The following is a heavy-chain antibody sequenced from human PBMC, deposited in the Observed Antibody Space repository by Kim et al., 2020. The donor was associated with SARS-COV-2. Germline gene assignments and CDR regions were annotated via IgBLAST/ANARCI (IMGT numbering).Heavy chain of an antibody. CDR3: ATTAGYTSTWFDY. CDR2: IYPDDSDT. Sequence: GESLKISCKGSGYIFSNYWIGWVRQMPGKGLEWMGIIYPDDSDTRYSPSFQGQVTISADKSISTAYLQLSSLKASDTAMYYCATTAGYTSTWFDYWGQGTLVTVSS. CDR1: GYIFSNYW. V-gene: IGHV5-51*01. D-gene: IGHD2-2*02. J-gene: IGHJ5*01.